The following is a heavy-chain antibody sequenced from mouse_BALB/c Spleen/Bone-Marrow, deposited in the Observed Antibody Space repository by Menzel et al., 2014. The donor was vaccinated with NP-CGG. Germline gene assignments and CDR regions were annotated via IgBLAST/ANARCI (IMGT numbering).Heavy chain of an antibody. CDR3: ARGPTTVVAYYYTLNY. CDR1: GYSFTDYY. J-gene: IGHJ4*01. D-gene: IGHD1-1*01. V-gene: IGHV1-34*01. CDR2: VNPNNGGT. Sequence: EVQLQQSGPDLVKPGASVKISCKAFGYSFTDYYMHWVKQSHGKSLEWIGRVNPNNGGTDYNQKFEGKAILTVDKSSSTAFMELRSLTSEDSAVYYCARGPTTVVAYYYTLNYWGQGTSVTVSS.